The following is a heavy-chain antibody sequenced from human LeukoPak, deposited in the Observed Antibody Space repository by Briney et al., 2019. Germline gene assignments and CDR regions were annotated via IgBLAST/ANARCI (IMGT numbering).Heavy chain of an antibody. Sequence: GESLRLSCAASGFTFSSYEMNWVRQAPGKGLEWVSYISNSGRTIFYADSVKGRFTVPRDNAKNSPYLQMNSLRAEDTAVYYCVRRYCSSTSCTLDSWGQGTLVTVTS. D-gene: IGHD2-2*01. J-gene: IGHJ4*02. CDR1: GFTFSSYE. CDR2: ISNSGRTI. CDR3: VRRYCSSTSCTLDS. V-gene: IGHV3-48*03.